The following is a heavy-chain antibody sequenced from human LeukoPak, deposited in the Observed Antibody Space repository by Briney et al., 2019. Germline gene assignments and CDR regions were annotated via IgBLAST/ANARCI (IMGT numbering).Heavy chain of an antibody. Sequence: GGSLRLSCAASGFTFSSYEMNWVRQAPGKGLEWVSYISSSGSTIYYADSVKGRFTISRDNAKNSLYLQMNSLRAEDTAVYYCAKLIAYYYGSGSYQFDDAFDIWGQGTMVTVSS. CDR1: GFTFSSYE. V-gene: IGHV3-48*03. D-gene: IGHD3-10*01. CDR3: AKLIAYYYGSGSYQFDDAFDI. CDR2: ISSSGSTI. J-gene: IGHJ3*02.